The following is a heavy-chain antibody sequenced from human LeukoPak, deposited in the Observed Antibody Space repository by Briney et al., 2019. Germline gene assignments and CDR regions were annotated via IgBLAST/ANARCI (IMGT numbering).Heavy chain of an antibody. D-gene: IGHD3-22*01. CDR1: GFTFSSYG. J-gene: IGHJ4*02. Sequence: GGSLRLSCAASGFTFSSYGMHWVRQAPGKGLEWVAVISYDGSNKYYADSVKGRFTISRDNSKNTLYLQMNSLRAEDTAVYYCARDYYDSSGYPPMFWGQGTLVTVSS. CDR3: ARDYYDSSGYPPMF. V-gene: IGHV3-30*03. CDR2: ISYDGSNK.